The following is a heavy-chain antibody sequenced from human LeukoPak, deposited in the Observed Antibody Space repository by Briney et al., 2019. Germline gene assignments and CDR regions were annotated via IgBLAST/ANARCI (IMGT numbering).Heavy chain of an antibody. Sequence: SETLSLTCTVSGGSISSYYWSWIRQPPGKGLEWIGYIYYSGSTNYNPSLKSRVTISVDTSKNQFSLKLSSVTAADTAVYYCARQYYGSGSYYSSSFWFDPWGQGTLVTVSS. CDR2: IYYSGST. V-gene: IGHV4-59*08. J-gene: IGHJ5*02. D-gene: IGHD3-10*01. CDR1: GGSISSYY. CDR3: ARQYYGSGSYYSSSFWFDP.